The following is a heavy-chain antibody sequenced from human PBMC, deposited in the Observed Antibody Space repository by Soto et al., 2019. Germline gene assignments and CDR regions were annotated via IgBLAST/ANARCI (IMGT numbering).Heavy chain of an antibody. CDR1: GYTFTSYY. J-gene: IGHJ6*03. Sequence: ASVKVSCKASGYTFTSYYMHWVRQAPGQGLEWMGIINPSGGSTSYAQKFQGRVTMTRNTSTSTVYMELSSLRSEDTAVYYCARGGIWSGKKYYYYYYMDVWGKGTTVTVSS. CDR2: INPSGGST. CDR3: ARGGIWSGKKYYYYYYMDV. D-gene: IGHD3-3*01. V-gene: IGHV1-46*01.